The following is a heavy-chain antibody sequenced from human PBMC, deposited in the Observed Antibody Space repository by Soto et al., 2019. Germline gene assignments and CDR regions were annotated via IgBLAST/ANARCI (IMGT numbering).Heavy chain of an antibody. CDR1: GFTVSSNY. D-gene: IGHD2-15*01. CDR2: IYSGGST. Sequence: GGSLRLSCAASGFTVSSNYMNWVRQAPGKGLEWVSVIYSGGSTYYADSVKGRFTISRDNSKNTLSLQMNSLRAEDTAVYYCARDKIVSGRARFYGMDAWGQGTKVTVSS. J-gene: IGHJ6*02. CDR3: ARDKIVSGRARFYGMDA. V-gene: IGHV3-66*01.